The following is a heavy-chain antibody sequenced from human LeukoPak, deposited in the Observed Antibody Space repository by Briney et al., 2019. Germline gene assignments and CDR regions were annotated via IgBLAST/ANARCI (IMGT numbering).Heavy chain of an antibody. Sequence: SETLSLTCAVSVGSISNYYCSWIRQPPGKGLEWLGYIHYSGYTNYNPSLKSRVTISVDTSKNQFSLNLSSVTAADTAVYYCARHWGSDWYFDLWGRGTLVTVSS. D-gene: IGHD7-27*01. CDR2: IHYSGYT. CDR1: VGSISNYY. V-gene: IGHV4-59*01. J-gene: IGHJ2*01. CDR3: ARHWGSDWYFDL.